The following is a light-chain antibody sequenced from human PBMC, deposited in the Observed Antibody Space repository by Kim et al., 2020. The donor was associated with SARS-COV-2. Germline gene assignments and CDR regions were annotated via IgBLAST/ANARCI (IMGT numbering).Light chain of an antibody. CDR2: QDS. J-gene: IGLJ2*01. Sequence: VSVSPGQTASITCYGDKLGDKYACWYQQKPGQSPVLVIYQDSKRPSGIPERFSGSNSGNTATLTISGTQAMDEADYYCQAWDSSFVFGGGTKLTVL. CDR1: KLGDKY. V-gene: IGLV3-1*01. CDR3: QAWDSSFV.